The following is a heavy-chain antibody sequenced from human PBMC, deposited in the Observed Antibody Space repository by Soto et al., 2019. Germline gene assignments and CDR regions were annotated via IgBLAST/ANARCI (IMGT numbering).Heavy chain of an antibody. CDR1: GGSISSGGYY. D-gene: IGHD3-22*01. J-gene: IGHJ4*02. CDR2: IYYSGST. V-gene: IGHV4-31*03. Sequence: PSETLSLTCTVSGGSISSGGYYWSWIRQHPGKGLELIGYIYYSGSTYYNPSLKSRVTISVDTSKNQFSLKLSSVTAADTAVYYCARQDSSGYYGFIDYWGQGTLVTVS. CDR3: ARQDSSGYYGFIDY.